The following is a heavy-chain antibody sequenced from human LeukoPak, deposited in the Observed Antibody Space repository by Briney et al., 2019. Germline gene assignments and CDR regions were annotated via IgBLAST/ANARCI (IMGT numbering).Heavy chain of an antibody. CDR3: AKDQAVAGPVFDY. J-gene: IGHJ4*02. Sequence: GGSLRLSCAASGFTFSAFSMNWVRQAPGKGLEWVSAISSRGSSVYYRDSVRGRFTISRDNVDSSLYLQMNSLRAEDTAVYYCAKDQAVAGPVFDYWGQGTLATVSS. V-gene: IGHV3-21*01. CDR1: GFTFSAFS. D-gene: IGHD6-19*01. CDR2: ISSRGSSV.